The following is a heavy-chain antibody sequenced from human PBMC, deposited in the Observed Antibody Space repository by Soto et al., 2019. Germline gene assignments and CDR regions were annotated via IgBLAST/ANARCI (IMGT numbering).Heavy chain of an antibody. CDR1: GFTFSSYA. CDR2: ISYDGSNK. J-gene: IGHJ4*02. D-gene: IGHD6-19*01. CDR3: AKDTGASVSVAGTWGDY. V-gene: IGHV3-30*04. Sequence: QVQLVESGGGVVQPGRSLRLSCAASGFTFSSYAMHWVRQAPGKGLEWVAVISYDGSNKYYADSVKGRFTISRDNSKNTLYLQVNSLRAEDTAVYYCAKDTGASVSVAGTWGDYWGQGTLVTVSS.